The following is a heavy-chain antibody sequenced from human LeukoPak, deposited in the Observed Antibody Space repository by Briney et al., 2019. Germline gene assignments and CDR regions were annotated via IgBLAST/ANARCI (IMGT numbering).Heavy chain of an antibody. Sequence: SETLSLTCAVYGGSFSGYYWSWIRQPPGKGLEWIGEINHSGSTNYNPSLKSRVTISVDTSKNQFSLKLSSVTAADTAVYYCARGRYYGSGSYFNYYYYYMDVWGKGTTVTISS. D-gene: IGHD3-10*01. V-gene: IGHV4-34*01. CDR2: INHSGST. CDR1: GGSFSGYY. J-gene: IGHJ6*03. CDR3: ARGRYYGSGSYFNYYYYYMDV.